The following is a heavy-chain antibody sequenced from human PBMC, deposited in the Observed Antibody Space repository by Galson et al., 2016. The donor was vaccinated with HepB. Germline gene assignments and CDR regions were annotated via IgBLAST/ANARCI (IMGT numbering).Heavy chain of an antibody. CDR2: ISHDGSI. CDR1: GGSLSGYY. Sequence: SETLSLTCAVYGGSLSGYYWSWIRQPPGKGLEWIGEISHDGSINYRSSLKSRITMSVDTSKNHVSLKLSSMTAADTAVYYCARFVGGSGWSSPPRFDPWAQGTLVTVSS. CDR3: ARFVGGSGWSSPPRFDP. J-gene: IGHJ5*02. D-gene: IGHD6-19*01. V-gene: IGHV4-34*01.